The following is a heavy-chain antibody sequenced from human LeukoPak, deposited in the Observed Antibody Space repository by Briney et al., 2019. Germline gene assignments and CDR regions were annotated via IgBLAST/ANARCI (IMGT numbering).Heavy chain of an antibody. Sequence: PGGSLRLSCAASGFTFSNAWMSWVRQAPGKGLEWVGRIKSKTDGGTTDYAAPVKGRFTISRDDSKNTLYLQMNSLKTEDTAVYYCTTDLISVGATVTVDAFDIWGQGTMVTVSS. CDR2: IKSKTDGGTT. D-gene: IGHD1-26*01. J-gene: IGHJ3*02. CDR3: TTDLISVGATVTVDAFDI. CDR1: GFTFSNAW. V-gene: IGHV3-15*01.